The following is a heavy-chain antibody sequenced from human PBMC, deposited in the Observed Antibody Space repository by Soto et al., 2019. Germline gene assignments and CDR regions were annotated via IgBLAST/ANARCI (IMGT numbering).Heavy chain of an antibody. CDR1: GGSFSGYY. Sequence: SETLSITCAVYGGSFSGYYWSWIRQPPGKGLEWIGEINHSGSTNYNPSLKSRVTISVDTSKNQFSLKLSSVTAADTAVYYCARGRRGVATYYYYYMDVWGKGTTVT. D-gene: IGHD5-12*01. J-gene: IGHJ6*03. V-gene: IGHV4-34*01. CDR3: ARGRRGVATYYYYYMDV. CDR2: INHSGST.